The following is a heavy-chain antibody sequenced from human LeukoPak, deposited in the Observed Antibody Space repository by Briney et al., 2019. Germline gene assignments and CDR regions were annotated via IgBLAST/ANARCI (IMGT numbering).Heavy chain of an antibody. Sequence: GGSLRLSCAASGFTFSSYAMSWVRQAPGKGLEWVSAISGSGGSTYYADSVKGRFTIPRDNSENTLYLQMNSLRAEDTAVYYCAKLAHIVVVPAAIRFDYWGQGTLVTVSS. V-gene: IGHV3-23*01. CDR1: GFTFSSYA. D-gene: IGHD2-2*01. CDR2: ISGSGGST. J-gene: IGHJ4*02. CDR3: AKLAHIVVVPAAIRFDY.